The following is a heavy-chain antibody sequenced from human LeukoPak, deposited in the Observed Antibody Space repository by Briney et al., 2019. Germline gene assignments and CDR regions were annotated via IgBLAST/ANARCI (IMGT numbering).Heavy chain of an antibody. D-gene: IGHD1-1*01. CDR1: GGTFSSYA. Sequence: WWSVKVSCKASGGTFSSYAISWVRQAPGQGLEWVGGIILIFSTASYAQKFQGRVTITADESTSTAYMELSSLRSEDTAVYYCASTLNDYYYYYGMDVWGQGTTVTVSS. V-gene: IGHV1-69*13. CDR3: ASTLNDYYYYYGMDV. CDR2: IILIFSTA. J-gene: IGHJ6*02.